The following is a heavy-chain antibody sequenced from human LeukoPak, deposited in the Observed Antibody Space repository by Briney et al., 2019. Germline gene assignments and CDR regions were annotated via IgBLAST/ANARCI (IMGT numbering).Heavy chain of an antibody. Sequence: GGSLRLSCAASGFTFSDYYMSWIRQAPGKGLEWVSSISSSSSYIYYADSVKGRFTISRDNAKNSLYLQMNSLRAEDTAVYYCARDSSSWYGDAFDIWGQGTMVTVSS. J-gene: IGHJ3*02. V-gene: IGHV3-11*06. D-gene: IGHD6-13*01. CDR3: ARDSSSWYGDAFDI. CDR1: GFTFSDYY. CDR2: ISSSSSYI.